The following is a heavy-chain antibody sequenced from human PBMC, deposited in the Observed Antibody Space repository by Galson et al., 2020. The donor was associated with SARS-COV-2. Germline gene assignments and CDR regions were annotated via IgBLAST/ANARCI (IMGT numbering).Heavy chain of an antibody. Sequence: QVPGKGLEWMGIIYPDDSYTIYSPSFQGQVTISADKSISTAFLQWSSLKASDTAIYYCARHGASSGWYEGIDYWGQGTLVTVSS. CDR3: ARHGASSGWYEGIDY. J-gene: IGHJ4*02. V-gene: IGHV5-51*01. CDR2: IYPDDSYT. D-gene: IGHD6-19*01.